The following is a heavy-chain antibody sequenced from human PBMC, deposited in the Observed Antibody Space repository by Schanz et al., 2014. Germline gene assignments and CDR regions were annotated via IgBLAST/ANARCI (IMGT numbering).Heavy chain of an antibody. D-gene: IGHD3-9*01. Sequence: EVQLLESGGTVVQPGGSLRVSCAASGFVFRTFAMYWVRQAPGKGLEWVSGMSGSGSTADYADSVKGRFTISRDNSKSILYLQMNSLRAEDTAVYYCAKHVRSLTGNDYWGQGTLVTVSS. CDR3: AKHVRSLTGNDY. CDR1: GFVFRTFA. CDR2: MSGSGSTA. V-gene: IGHV3-23*01. J-gene: IGHJ4*02.